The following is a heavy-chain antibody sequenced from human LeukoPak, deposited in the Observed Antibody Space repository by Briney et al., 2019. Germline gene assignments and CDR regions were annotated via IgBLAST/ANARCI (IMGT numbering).Heavy chain of an antibody. J-gene: IGHJ4*02. Sequence: GGSLRLSCAASGFTFSSYGMLWVRQAPGKGREWVAFIRYGGTNKYYADSVKGRFTISRDNSRNTLYLQMSSLRAEDTAVYYCAKDPRDCSSTSCYTAAAGFDYWGQGTLVTVSS. D-gene: IGHD2-2*02. V-gene: IGHV3-30*02. CDR2: IRYGGTNK. CDR3: AKDPRDCSSTSCYTAAAGFDY. CDR1: GFTFSSYG.